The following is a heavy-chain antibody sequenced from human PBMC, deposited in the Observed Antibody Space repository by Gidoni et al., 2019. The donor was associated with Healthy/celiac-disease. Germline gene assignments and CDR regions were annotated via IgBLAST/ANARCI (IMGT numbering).Heavy chain of an antibody. CDR3: ARDLWELLLPTRWYFDL. CDR1: GFTFSSYA. D-gene: IGHD1-26*01. Sequence: EVQLLESGGGLVQPGGSLRLSCAASGFTFSSYAMSWVRQAPGKGLEWVSAISGSGGSTYYADSVKGRFTISRDNSKNTLYLQMNSLRAEDTAVYYCARDLWELLLPTRWYFDLWGRGTLVTVSS. CDR2: ISGSGGST. V-gene: IGHV3-23*01. J-gene: IGHJ2*01.